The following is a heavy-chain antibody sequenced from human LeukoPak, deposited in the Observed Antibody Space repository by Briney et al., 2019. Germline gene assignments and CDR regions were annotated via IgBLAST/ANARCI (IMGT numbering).Heavy chain of an antibody. CDR1: GYTFTGYY. D-gene: IGHD3-10*01. V-gene: IGHV1-2*02. CDR3: ARVMGVRGAVDP. Sequence: ASVKVSCKASGYTFTGYYMHWVRQAPGQGLEWMGWINPNSGGTDYAQKFQGRVTMTRDTSISTAYMELSRLRSDDTAVYYCARVMGVRGAVDPWGQGTLVTVSS. CDR2: INPNSGGT. J-gene: IGHJ5*02.